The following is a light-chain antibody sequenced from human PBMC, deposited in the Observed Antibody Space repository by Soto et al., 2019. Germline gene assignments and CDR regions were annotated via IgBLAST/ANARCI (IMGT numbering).Light chain of an antibody. CDR2: GAS. J-gene: IGKJ1*01. CDR1: HSISGSY. V-gene: IGKV3-20*01. CDR3: QQYGDRPRT. Sequence: EIVLTQSPGTLSLSPGERATLSCRASHSISGSYLAWYQQKPGQPPSLLIYGASSRATGIPDRFSGSGSGTDFTLTISRLEPEDFAVYFCQQYGDRPRTFGQGTKVEIK.